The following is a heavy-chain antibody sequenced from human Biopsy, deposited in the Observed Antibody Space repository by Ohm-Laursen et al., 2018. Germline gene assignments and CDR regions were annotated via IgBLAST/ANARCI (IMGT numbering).Heavy chain of an antibody. CDR2: ISHDGRSR. D-gene: IGHD3-10*01. Sequence: SLRLSCAASGFNFNDYGMHWVRQAPGKGLEWVAVISHDGRSRFYVDSVKGRFTISRDDAKNTVFLQMNSLKAEDTAVYYCTRAEAGSGSLLYFDYWGQRTLVTVSS. CDR1: GFNFNDYG. V-gene: IGHV3-30*03. J-gene: IGHJ4*02. CDR3: TRAEAGSGSLLYFDY.